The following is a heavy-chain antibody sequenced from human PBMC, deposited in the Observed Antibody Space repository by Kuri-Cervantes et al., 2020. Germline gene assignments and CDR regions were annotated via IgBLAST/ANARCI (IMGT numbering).Heavy chain of an antibody. CDR3: ARDLDGYNYLGY. D-gene: IGHD5-24*01. J-gene: IGHJ4*02. Sequence: SETLSLTCTVSGGSISSSSYYWGWIRQPPGKGLEWIGSIYYSGSTYYNPSLKSRVTISVDTSKNQFSLKLSSVTAADTAVYYCARDLDGYNYLGYWGQGTLVTVSS. CDR2: IYYSGST. V-gene: IGHV4-39*02. CDR1: GGSISSSSYY.